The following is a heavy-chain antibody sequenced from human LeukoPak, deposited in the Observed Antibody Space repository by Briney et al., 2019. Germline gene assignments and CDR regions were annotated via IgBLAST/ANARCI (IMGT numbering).Heavy chain of an antibody. CDR3: AKDGDAYYYDSSGYYDD. D-gene: IGHD3-22*01. J-gene: IGHJ4*02. Sequence: PGGSLRLSCAASGFAFNTYSMNWVRQAPGKGLEWVSFIFSSSTYIYYTDSVKGRFTISRDNARNSLYLQMNSLRAEDTAVYYCAKDGDAYYYDSSGYYDDWGQGTLVTVSS. CDR2: IFSSSTYI. V-gene: IGHV3-21*01. CDR1: GFAFNTYS.